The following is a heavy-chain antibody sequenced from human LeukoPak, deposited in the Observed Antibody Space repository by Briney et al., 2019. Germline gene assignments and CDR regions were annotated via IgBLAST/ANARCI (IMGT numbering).Heavy chain of an antibody. V-gene: IGHV3-21*01. CDR3: ARGGPAAGRFDY. CDR1: GFTFSNYV. D-gene: IGHD2-2*01. J-gene: IGHJ4*02. CDR2: ISSSGSYI. Sequence: GGSLRLSCAASGFTFSNYVMNWVRQAPGKGLEWVSSISSSGSYIYYADSVKGRFTISRDNSKNTLYLQMNSLRAEDTAVYYCARGGPAAGRFDYWGQGTLVSVSS.